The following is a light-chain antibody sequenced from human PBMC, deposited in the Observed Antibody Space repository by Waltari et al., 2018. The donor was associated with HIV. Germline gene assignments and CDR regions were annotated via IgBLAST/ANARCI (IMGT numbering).Light chain of an antibody. J-gene: IGLJ1*01. V-gene: IGLV1-44*01. Sequence: QSVLTQPPSASGTPGQRITISCSGSRSNIARNTVNWFQQLPGAAPKFRIYFNDQRTSGVPDRFSGSKSGTSAYLAISGLQSGDEADYYCAAWDDNLKVYAFGTGTKVTVL. CDR2: FND. CDR1: RSNIARNT. CDR3: AAWDDNLKVYA.